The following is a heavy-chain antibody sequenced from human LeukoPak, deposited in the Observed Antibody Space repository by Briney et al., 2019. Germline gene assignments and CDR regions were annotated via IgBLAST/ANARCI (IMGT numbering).Heavy chain of an antibody. CDR1: GFTFSSYD. Sequence: GGSLRLSCAASGFTFSSYDMNWVRQAPGKGLEWVSYVGRSTTTIYYADSVKGRFTISRDNAKNSLYLQMNSLRAEDTAVYYCARDRSDRLAVAGTSAFDYWGQGTLVTVSS. D-gene: IGHD6-19*01. J-gene: IGHJ4*02. CDR2: VGRSTTTI. V-gene: IGHV3-48*04. CDR3: ARDRSDRLAVAGTSAFDY.